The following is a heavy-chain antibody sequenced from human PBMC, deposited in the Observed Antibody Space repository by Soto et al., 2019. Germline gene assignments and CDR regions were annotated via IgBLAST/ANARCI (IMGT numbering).Heavy chain of an antibody. CDR2: INWNGGSI. CDR3: AREWGWYCSSTRCREFGGDY. V-gene: IGHV3-20*04. CDR1: GFIFDDYG. D-gene: IGHD2-2*01. J-gene: IGHJ4*02. Sequence: GGSLRLSCAASGFIFDDYGMSWVRHAPGKGLEWVSGINWNGGSIGYADSVKGRFTISRDNAKNSLYLQMNSLRAEDTAVYYCAREWGWYCSSTRCREFGGDYWGQGTLVTVAS.